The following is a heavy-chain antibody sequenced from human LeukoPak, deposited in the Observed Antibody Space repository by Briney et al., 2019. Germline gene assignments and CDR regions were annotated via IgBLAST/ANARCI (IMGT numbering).Heavy chain of an antibody. CDR2: INPNSGGT. D-gene: IGHD6-19*01. CDR3: ARAGGASDSSGWYVFDY. CDR1: GYTFTDYY. Sequence: ASVTVSCKASGYTFTDYYMHWVRQAPGQGLEWMGWINPNSGGTNYAQKFQGRVTMTRDTSTSTAYMELSRLRSDDTAVYYCARAGGASDSSGWYVFDYWGQGTLVTVSS. J-gene: IGHJ4*02. V-gene: IGHV1-2*02.